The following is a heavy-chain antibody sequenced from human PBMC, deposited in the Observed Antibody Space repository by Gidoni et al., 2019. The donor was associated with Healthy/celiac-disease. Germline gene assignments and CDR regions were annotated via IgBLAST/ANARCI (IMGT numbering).Heavy chain of an antibody. CDR3: AKPQAGTTGY. V-gene: IGHV3-23*01. CDR2: ISGSGGST. Sequence: EVQLLESGGGLVQPGGSLRLSCVVSGFTFSSYAMSWVRQAPGKGLEWVSGISGSGGSTYYADSVKGRFTISRDNSKNTLYLQMNSLRAEDTAVYYCAKPQAGTTGYWGQGTLVTVSS. CDR1: GFTFSSYA. D-gene: IGHD1-7*01. J-gene: IGHJ4*02.